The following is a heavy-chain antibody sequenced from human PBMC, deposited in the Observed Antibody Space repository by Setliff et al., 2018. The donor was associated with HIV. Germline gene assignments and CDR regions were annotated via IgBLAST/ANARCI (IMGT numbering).Heavy chain of an antibody. CDR3: ATCRHRPSNWFDP. CDR2: VYNSGIT. V-gene: IGHV4-39*07. Sequence: LSLTCTVSGGSISSPGYYWGWIRQPPGKGLEWIGSVYNSGITFKNPSLKSRVTISVDRSGNQFSLRLTSVTAADTAVYYCATCRHRPSNWFDPWGQGTVVTVS. CDR1: GGSISSPGYY. J-gene: IGHJ5*02.